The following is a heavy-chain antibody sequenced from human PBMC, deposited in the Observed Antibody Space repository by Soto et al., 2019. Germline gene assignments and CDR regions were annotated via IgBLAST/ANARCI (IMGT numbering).Heavy chain of an antibody. CDR2: IYYSGST. J-gene: IGHJ3*02. CDR3: ARRGYSYDDAFDI. CDR1: GGSISSSSYY. Sequence: PSETLSLTCTVSGGSISSSSYYWGWIRQPPGKGLEWIGSIYYSGSTYYNPSLKSRVTISVDTSKNQFSLKLSSVTAADTAVYYCARRGYSYDDAFDIWGQGTMVTVSS. V-gene: IGHV4-39*01. D-gene: IGHD5-18*01.